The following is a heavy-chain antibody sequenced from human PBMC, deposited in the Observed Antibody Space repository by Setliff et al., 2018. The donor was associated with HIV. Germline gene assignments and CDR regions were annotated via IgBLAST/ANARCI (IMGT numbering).Heavy chain of an antibody. CDR2: IHYSGSAA. Sequence: SETLSLTCTVSGGSVSTTNYYWSWIRQPPGKGLEWIGYIHYSGSAAYYSPSLQSRSTISIDTSKNQFSLKLSSVTAADTAVYYCASTYCGGDCYSRYFQHWGQGTLVTVSS. J-gene: IGHJ1*01. D-gene: IGHD2-21*02. V-gene: IGHV4-61*01. CDR1: GGSVSTTNYY. CDR3: ASTYCGGDCYSRYFQH.